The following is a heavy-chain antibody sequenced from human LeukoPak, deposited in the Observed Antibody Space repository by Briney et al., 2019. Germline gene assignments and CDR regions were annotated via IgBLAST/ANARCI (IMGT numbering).Heavy chain of an antibody. CDR2: TYYRSKWYN. Sequence: SQTLSLTCAISGDSVSGNSAAWNWIRQSPSRGLEWLGRTYYRSKWYNDYAVSVKSRITINPDTSKNQLSLQLNSVTPEDTAVYYCAFDTDAEGATRAFDIWGQGTMVTVSS. CDR1: GDSVSGNSAA. CDR3: AFDTDAEGATRAFDI. D-gene: IGHD1-26*01. V-gene: IGHV6-1*01. J-gene: IGHJ3*02.